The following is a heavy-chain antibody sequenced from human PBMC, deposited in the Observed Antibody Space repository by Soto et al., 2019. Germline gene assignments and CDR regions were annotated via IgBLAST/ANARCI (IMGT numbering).Heavy chain of an antibody. J-gene: IGHJ4*02. CDR3: VSQRTTVPTQAYFDY. V-gene: IGHV4-39*01. Sequence: SETLSLTCTVSGGSITNSSYYWGWIRQSPGKGLEWIGSVYYGGRSYSKSSVKSRVTISVDTSKNRFSLSLNSVTASDTAVYFCVSQRTTVPTQAYFDYWGPGXLVTVSS. D-gene: IGHD4-17*01. CDR2: VYYGGRS. CDR1: GGSITNSSYY.